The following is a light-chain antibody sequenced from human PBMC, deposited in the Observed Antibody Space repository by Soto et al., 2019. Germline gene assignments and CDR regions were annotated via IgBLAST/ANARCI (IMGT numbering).Light chain of an antibody. V-gene: IGKV1-5*01. J-gene: IGKJ1*01. Sequence: IQMTHSPSTLPASVGDRVTITFRASQSISNWLAWYQQKTGTAPPRLLYHASSIESAGPSSFIGSRAGTAFTLIISSLQADDFATDYCQQYNDYPWTFGQGTKVDIK. CDR3: QQYNDYPWT. CDR2: HAS. CDR1: QSISNW.